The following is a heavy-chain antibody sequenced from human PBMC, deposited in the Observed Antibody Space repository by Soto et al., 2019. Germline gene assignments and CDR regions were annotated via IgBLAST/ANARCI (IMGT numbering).Heavy chain of an antibody. Sequence: PGGSLRLSCAASGFTFSSYAMSWVRQAPGKGLEWVSAISGSGGSTYYADSVKGRFTISRDNSKNTLYLQMNSLRAEDTAVYYCAKVRYGSGSPEILDYWGQETLVTVSS. CDR2: ISGSGGST. V-gene: IGHV3-23*01. CDR1: GFTFSSYA. J-gene: IGHJ4*02. D-gene: IGHD3-10*01. CDR3: AKVRYGSGSPEILDY.